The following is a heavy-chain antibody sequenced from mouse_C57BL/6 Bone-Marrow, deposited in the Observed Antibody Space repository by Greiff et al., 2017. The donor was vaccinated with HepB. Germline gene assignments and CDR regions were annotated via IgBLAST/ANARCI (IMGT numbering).Heavy chain of an antibody. J-gene: IGHJ3*01. D-gene: IGHD1-1*01. CDR1: GFTFSSYA. V-gene: IGHV5-4*01. Sequence: EVKVVESGGGLVKPGGSLKLSCAASGFTFSSYAMSWVRQTPEKRLEWVATISDGGSYTYYPDNVKGRFTISRDNAKNNLYLQMSHLKSEDTAMYYCARDLGYGSSSWFAYWGQGTLVTVSA. CDR3: ARDLGYGSSSWFAY. CDR2: ISDGGSYT.